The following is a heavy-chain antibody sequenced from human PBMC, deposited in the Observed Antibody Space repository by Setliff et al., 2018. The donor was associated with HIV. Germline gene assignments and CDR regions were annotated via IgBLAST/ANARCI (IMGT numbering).Heavy chain of an antibody. CDR3: ARPLLRTNTVYGILGNWFDS. D-gene: IGHD2-8*01. CDR1: GFNFRDSW. CDR2: ISPDGSER. J-gene: IGHJ5*01. Sequence: PGGSLRLSCSTSGFNFRDSWMSWLRLAPGKGLEWVANISPDGSERYSMDSVRGRFTVSRDNAKNSLYLQMNSLRAEDTAVYYCARPLLRTNTVYGILGNWFDSWGRGTLVTVSS. V-gene: IGHV3-7*03.